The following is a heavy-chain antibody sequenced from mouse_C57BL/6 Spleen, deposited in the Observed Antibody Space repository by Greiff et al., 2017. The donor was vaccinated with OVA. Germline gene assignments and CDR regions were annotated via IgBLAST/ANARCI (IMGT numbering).Heavy chain of an antibody. CDR1: GFTFSSYG. V-gene: IGHV5-6*01. J-gene: IGHJ1*03. D-gene: IGHD1-1*01. CDR2: ISSGGGCT. CDR3: ESDNSDDSSYRYFDV. Sequence: EVQLEESGGDLVKPGGSLKLSCAASGFTFSSYGMSWVRQTPDKRLEWVATISSGGGCTYYPDSVKGRSTISRDNAKTTLYLHMSSLKSEDTAMYYCESDNSDDSSYRYFDVWGTGTTVTVSS.